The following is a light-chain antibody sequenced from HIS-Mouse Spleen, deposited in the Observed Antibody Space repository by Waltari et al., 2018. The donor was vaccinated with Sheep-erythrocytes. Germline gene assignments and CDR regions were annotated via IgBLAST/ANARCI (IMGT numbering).Light chain of an antibody. V-gene: IGLV1-44*01. CDR1: SSNIGSNT. Sequence: QPVLTQPPSASGTPGQRATITCSGSSSNIGSNTVNWYQQLPGTAPKLLIYSNNQRPSGVPDRFSGSKSGTSASLAISGLQSEDEADYYCAAWDDSLNGPVFG. J-gene: IGLJ3*02. CDR2: SNN. CDR3: AAWDDSLNGPV.